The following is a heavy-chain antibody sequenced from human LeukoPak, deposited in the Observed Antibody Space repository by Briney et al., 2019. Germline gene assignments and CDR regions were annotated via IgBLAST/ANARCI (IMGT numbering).Heavy chain of an antibody. D-gene: IGHD6-6*01. CDR1: GFTFSSYW. Sequence: GGSLRLSCAASGFTFSSYWMSWVRQAPGKGLEWVANIKQDGSEKYYADSVKGRFTLSRDNSMNTVFLQMNSLRADDTAVYYCARDGGGIAARPFYYYFLDVWGKGTTVTVSS. CDR3: ARDGGGIAARPFYYYFLDV. J-gene: IGHJ6*03. V-gene: IGHV3-7*01. CDR2: IKQDGSEK.